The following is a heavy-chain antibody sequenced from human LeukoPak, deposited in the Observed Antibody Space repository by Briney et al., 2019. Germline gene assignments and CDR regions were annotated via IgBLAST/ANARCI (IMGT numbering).Heavy chain of an antibody. D-gene: IGHD3-22*01. CDR1: EFTFSSYG. V-gene: IGHV3-23*01. J-gene: IGHJ4*02. CDR3: AKGSYYDSSGSFYFDY. CDR2: ISGSGDNT. Sequence: GGSLILSCAASEFTFSSYGMHWVRQAPGEGLEWVSAISGSGDNTYYADSVKGRFTISRDNSKNTLYVQVNSLGTEDTAAYYCAKGSYYDSSGSFYFDYWGQGTLVTVSS.